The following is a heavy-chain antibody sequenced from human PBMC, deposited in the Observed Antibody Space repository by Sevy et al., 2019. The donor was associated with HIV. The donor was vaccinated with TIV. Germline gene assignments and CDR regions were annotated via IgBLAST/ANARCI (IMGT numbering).Heavy chain of an antibody. D-gene: IGHD3-10*01. CDR1: GLIFGDYA. CDR2: IRSEAYGGTT. J-gene: IGHJ4*02. Sequence: GGSLRLSCTVSGLIFGDYAMNWFRQAPGKGLEWVGFIRSEAYGGTTEYAASVKGRLTISRDDSKSIAYLQMNSLKTEDTAVYYCTRGVGYYGSSDYWGQGTLVTVSS. CDR3: TRGVGYYGSSDY. V-gene: IGHV3-49*03.